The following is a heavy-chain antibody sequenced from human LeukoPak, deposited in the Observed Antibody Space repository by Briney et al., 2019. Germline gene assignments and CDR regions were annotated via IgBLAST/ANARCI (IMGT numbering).Heavy chain of an antibody. D-gene: IGHD2-2*01. CDR2: INPNSGDT. J-gene: IGHJ5*02. V-gene: IGHV1-2*02. Sequence: GASVKVSCKASGYILTDCYIHWVRQAPGQGLEWMGWINPNSGDTNYAQKFQGRVTMTRDTSISTVYMELRRLRSDDTAVYYCARDLEDAAAASFNWFDPWGQGTLVTVSS. CDR3: ARDLEDAAAASFNWFDP. CDR1: GYILTDCY.